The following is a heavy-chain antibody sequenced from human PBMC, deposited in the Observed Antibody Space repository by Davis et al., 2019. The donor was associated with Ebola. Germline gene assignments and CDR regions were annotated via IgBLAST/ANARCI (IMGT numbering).Heavy chain of an antibody. V-gene: IGHV3-23*01. CDR3: ARDAITMVRGPSYLDY. J-gene: IGHJ4*02. CDR2: ISGSGGST. Sequence: GESLKISCAASGFTFSSYAMSWVRQAPGKGLEWVSAISGSGGSTYYADSVKGRFTLSRDNSKNTLYLQMNSLRAKDTAVYYCARDAITMVRGPSYLDYWGQGTLVTVSS. D-gene: IGHD3-10*01. CDR1: GFTFSSYA.